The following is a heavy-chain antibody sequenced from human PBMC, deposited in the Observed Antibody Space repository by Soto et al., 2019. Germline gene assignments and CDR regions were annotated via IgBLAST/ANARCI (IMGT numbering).Heavy chain of an antibody. Sequence: GGSLRLSCAASGFTFSSYAMSWVRQAPGKGLEWVSAISGSGGSTYYADSVKGRFTISRDNSKNTLYLQLNSLRAEGTAVYYCAKSGGEYSGYDYSTFDYWGQGTLVTVS. CDR1: GFTFSSYA. CDR3: AKSGGEYSGYDYSTFDY. J-gene: IGHJ4*02. D-gene: IGHD5-12*01. V-gene: IGHV3-23*01. CDR2: ISGSGGST.